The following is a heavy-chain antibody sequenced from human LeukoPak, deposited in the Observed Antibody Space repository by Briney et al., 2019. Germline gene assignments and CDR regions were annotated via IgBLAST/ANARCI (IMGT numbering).Heavy chain of an antibody. CDR1: GFNFRSYA. CDR2: IKKDGSLK. V-gene: IGHV3-7*01. Sequence: GGSLRLSCAASGFNFRSYAMTWVRQAPGKGLEWVANIKKDGSLKQYVDAVRGRFTVSRDNAKNSLYLQMNSLRADDTALYYCVSLRVSTVRDSFDLWGQGTMVTVSS. J-gene: IGHJ3*01. D-gene: IGHD3-10*01. CDR3: VSLRVSTVRDSFDL.